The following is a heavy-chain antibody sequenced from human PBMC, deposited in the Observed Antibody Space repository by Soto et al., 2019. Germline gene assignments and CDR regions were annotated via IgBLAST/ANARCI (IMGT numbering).Heavy chain of an antibody. J-gene: IGHJ4*02. Sequence: EVQLLESGGGLVQPGGSLRLSCAASGFTFSNYAMNWVRQAPGKGLEWVSSISVNGGSTYYADSVKGRFSISRDNSKNTLYLQMNSLRAEDTAVYYCAKTAYSSGWDNRYWGQGTLVTVSS. CDR3: AKTAYSSGWDNRY. CDR2: ISVNGGST. D-gene: IGHD6-25*01. V-gene: IGHV3-23*01. CDR1: GFTFSNYA.